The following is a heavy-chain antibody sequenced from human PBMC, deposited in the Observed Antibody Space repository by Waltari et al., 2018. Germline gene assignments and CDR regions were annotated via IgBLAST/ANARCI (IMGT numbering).Heavy chain of an antibody. D-gene: IGHD6-13*01. CDR2: ISLDGVNK. CDR1: GFIFSHSA. Sequence: QVQLVESGGGVVQPVRSLRLSCAASGFIFSHSAMHWVRQAPGKGLDWVEVISLDGVNKQYADAVKGRFTISRDNSKNTLFLQLNSLTSDDTAVYYCAKDAAAAPAYYYYMDVWGKGTTVTISS. V-gene: IGHV3-30*18. J-gene: IGHJ6*03. CDR3: AKDAAAAPAYYYYMDV.